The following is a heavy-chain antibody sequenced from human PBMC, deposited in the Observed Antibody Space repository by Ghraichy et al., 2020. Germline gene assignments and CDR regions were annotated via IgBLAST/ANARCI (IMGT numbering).Heavy chain of an antibody. J-gene: IGHJ4*02. V-gene: IGHV3-48*02. CDR2: INKVSNTI. D-gene: IGHD2-2*01. CDR3: ARGGAPAAIFEY. CDR1: GFTFKDYN. Sequence: GGSLRLSCDSYGFTFKDYNMNWVRQVPGKGLEWVAYINKVSNTIYYADSVEGRFTVSRDRTSLYWQMNSLKDEDTGIYYCARGGAPAAIFEYWGQGTQVTVSS.